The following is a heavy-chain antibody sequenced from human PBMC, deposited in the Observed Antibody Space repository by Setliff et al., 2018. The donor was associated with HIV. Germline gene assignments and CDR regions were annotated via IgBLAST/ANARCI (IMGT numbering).Heavy chain of an antibody. D-gene: IGHD2-21*01. CDR2: MNPNSGNT. CDR3: ARIVAPGSHGPDYYMDV. V-gene: IGHV1-8*03. Sequence: ASVKVSCKASGYTFTSYDINWVRQATGQGLEWMGWMNPNSGNTGYAQKFQGRLTITRDTSKSTVYMELSSLRSEDTGVYYCARIVAPGSHGPDYYMDVWGKGTTVTVSS. CDR1: GYTFTSYD. J-gene: IGHJ6*03.